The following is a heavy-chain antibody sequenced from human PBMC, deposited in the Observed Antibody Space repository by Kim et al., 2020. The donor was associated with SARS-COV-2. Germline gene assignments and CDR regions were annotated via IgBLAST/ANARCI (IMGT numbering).Heavy chain of an antibody. Sequence: GGSLRLSCAASGFTVSSNYMSWVRQAPGKGLEWVSVIYSGGSTYYADSVKGRFTISRDNSKNTLYLQMNSLRAEDTAVYYCARESARYWYFDLWGRGTLVTVSS. V-gene: IGHV3-66*01. J-gene: IGHJ2*01. D-gene: IGHD6-6*01. CDR1: GFTVSSNY. CDR3: ARESARYWYFDL. CDR2: IYSGGST.